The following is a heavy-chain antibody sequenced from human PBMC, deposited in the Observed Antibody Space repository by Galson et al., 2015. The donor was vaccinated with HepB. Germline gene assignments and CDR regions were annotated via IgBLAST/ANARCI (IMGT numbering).Heavy chain of an antibody. J-gene: IGHJ6*02. CDR3: ARDSRLELRLNNYFSYGMDV. D-gene: IGHD2/OR15-2a*01. CDR1: GYTFVSYG. CDR2: ISGYAGNT. Sequence: SVKVSCKASGYTFVSYGISWVRQAPGHGLEWMGWISGYAGNTNYAQKFQGRVTMTTDTSTSTAYMELKNLRSDDTAVYYCARDSRLELRLNNYFSYGMDVWGQGTAVTVSS. V-gene: IGHV1-18*01.